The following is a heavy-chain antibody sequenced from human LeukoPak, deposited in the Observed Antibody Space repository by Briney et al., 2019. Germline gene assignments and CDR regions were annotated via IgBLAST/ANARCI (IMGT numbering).Heavy chain of an antibody. Sequence: GRSLRLYCAASGFTFSSYAMHWVRQAPGNGLKWVAVISYDGSNKYYADSVKGRFTISRDNSKNTLYLQMNSLRAEDTAVYYCARERRSTYYYDSSGSLDYWGQGTLVTVSS. V-gene: IGHV3-30-3*01. D-gene: IGHD3-22*01. CDR2: ISYDGSNK. CDR3: ARERRSTYYYDSSGSLDY. CDR1: GFTFSSYA. J-gene: IGHJ4*02.